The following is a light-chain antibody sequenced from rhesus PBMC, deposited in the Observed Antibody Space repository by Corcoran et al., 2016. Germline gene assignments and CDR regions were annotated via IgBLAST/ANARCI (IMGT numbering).Light chain of an antibody. Sequence: DIQMTQSSSSLSASVGDTVTITCRARQDISRYLNWYQQKPGKAPKLLIYTASNLETGVPSRFSGSGSGTEFTLTISNLQPEDFAAYYCLQHKSYPRTFGQGTKVEIK. J-gene: IGKJ1*01. CDR2: TAS. V-gene: IGKV1-28*02. CDR1: QDISRY. CDR3: LQHKSYPRT.